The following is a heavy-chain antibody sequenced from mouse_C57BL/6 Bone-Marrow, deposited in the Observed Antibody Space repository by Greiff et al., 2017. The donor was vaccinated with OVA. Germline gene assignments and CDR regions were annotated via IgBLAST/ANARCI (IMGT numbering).Heavy chain of an antibody. J-gene: IGHJ1*03. D-gene: IGHD1-1*02. CDR1: GYTFTSYG. Sequence: VQLQESGAELARPGASVKLSCKASGYTFTSYGISWVKQRPGQGLEWIGEIYPRSGNTYYNEKFKGKATLTADKSSSTAYMELRSLTSEDSAVYFCARRRLSHWYFDVWGTGTTVTVSS. CDR3: ARRRLSHWYFDV. V-gene: IGHV1-81*01. CDR2: IYPRSGNT.